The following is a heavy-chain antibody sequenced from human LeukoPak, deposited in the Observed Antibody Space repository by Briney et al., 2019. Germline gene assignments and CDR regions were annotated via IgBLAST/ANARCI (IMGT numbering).Heavy chain of an antibody. D-gene: IGHD6-13*01. CDR1: GGSFSGYY. J-gene: IGHJ4*02. V-gene: IGHV4-34*01. Sequence: SETLSLTCAVYGGSFSGYYWSWIRQPPGKGLEWIGEINHSGSTNYNPPLKSRVTISVDTSKNQFSLKLSSVTAADTAVYYCARGRMVAAATTFDYWGQGTLVTVSS. CDR2: INHSGST. CDR3: ARGRMVAAATTFDY.